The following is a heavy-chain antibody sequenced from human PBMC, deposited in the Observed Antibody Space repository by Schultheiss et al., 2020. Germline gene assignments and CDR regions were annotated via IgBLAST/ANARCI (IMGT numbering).Heavy chain of an antibody. CDR3: AKATGDYYFDY. D-gene: IGHD3-16*01. Sequence: GGSLRLSCAVSGFTFDDYAMHWVRQAPGKGLEWVSGISWNSGSIGYADSVKGRFTISRDNAKNSLYLQMNSLRAEDTALYYCAKATGDYYFDYWGQGTLVTVSS. J-gene: IGHJ4*02. V-gene: IGHV3-9*01. CDR2: ISWNSGSI. CDR1: GFTFDDYA.